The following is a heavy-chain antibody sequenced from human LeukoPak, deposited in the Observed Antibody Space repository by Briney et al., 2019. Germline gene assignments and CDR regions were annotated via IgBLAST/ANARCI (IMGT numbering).Heavy chain of an antibody. D-gene: IGHD6-13*01. CDR2: IIPIFGTA. CDR1: GGTFSSYA. J-gene: IGHJ4*02. Sequence: SVKVSCKASGGTFSSYAISWVRQAPGQGLEWMGGIIPIFGTANYAQKFQGRVTITADESTSTAYMELSSLRSEDTAVYYCASDPSPGIAAAAGEWGQGTLVTVSS. V-gene: IGHV1-69*01. CDR3: ASDPSPGIAAAAGE.